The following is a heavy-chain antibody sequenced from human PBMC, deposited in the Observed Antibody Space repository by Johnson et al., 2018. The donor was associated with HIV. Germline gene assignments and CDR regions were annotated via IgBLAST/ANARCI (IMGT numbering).Heavy chain of an antibody. CDR3: ARALTTDAFDI. J-gene: IGHJ3*02. Sequence: QMQLVESGGGVVQPGRSLRLSCAASGFTFSSYAMHWVSQAPGKGLEWVAVISYDGSNKYYADSVKGRFTISRDNSKNTLYLQMNSLRAEDTAVYYCARALTTDAFDIWGQGTMVTVSS. CDR1: GFTFSSYA. CDR2: ISYDGSNK. V-gene: IGHV3-30-3*01. D-gene: IGHD4-17*01.